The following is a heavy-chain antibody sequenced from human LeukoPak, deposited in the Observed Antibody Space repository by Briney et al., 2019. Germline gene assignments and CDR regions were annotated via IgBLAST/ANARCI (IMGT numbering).Heavy chain of an antibody. CDR1: GFTFRSYE. Sequence: PGGSLRLFCAASGFTFRSYEMTWVRQAPGKGLEWVSYISSGGTTIYYADSVKGRFTISRDNAKNSLYLQMNSLRAEDTAVYYCARAPTTVVTNFDYWGQGTLVTVSS. V-gene: IGHV3-48*03. CDR3: ARAPTTVVTNFDY. D-gene: IGHD4-23*01. CDR2: ISSGGTTI. J-gene: IGHJ4*02.